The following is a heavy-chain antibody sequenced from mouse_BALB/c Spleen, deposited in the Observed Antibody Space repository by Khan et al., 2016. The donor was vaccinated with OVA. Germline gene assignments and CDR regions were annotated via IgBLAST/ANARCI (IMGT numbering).Heavy chain of an antibody. D-gene: IGHD2-4*01. V-gene: IGHV3-6*02. CDR2: ISYDGSK. Sequence: VQLKESGPGLVKPSQSLSLTCSVTGYSITSGYYWNWIRQFPGNKLEWMGYISYDGSKNYNPSLKNRISITRDTSKNQFFLKLNSVTTEDTATYYWASELRRGDYVDYWGQGTTLTVSS. CDR1: GYSITSGYY. CDR3: ASELRRGDYVDY. J-gene: IGHJ2*01.